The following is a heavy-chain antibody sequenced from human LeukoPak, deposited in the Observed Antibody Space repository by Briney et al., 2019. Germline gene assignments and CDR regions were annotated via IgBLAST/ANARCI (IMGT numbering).Heavy chain of an antibody. J-gene: IGHJ6*03. D-gene: IGHD6-6*01. V-gene: IGHV1-8*01. CDR1: GYTFTSYD. CDR3: ARDQGYSSSYPYYYMDV. CDR2: MNPNSGNT. Sequence: GASVKVSCKASGYTFTSYDINWVRQATGQGLEWMGWMNPNSGNTGYAQKFQGRVTMTRNTSISTAYMELSSLRSEDTAVYYCARDQGYSSSYPYYYMDVWGKGTTVTVSS.